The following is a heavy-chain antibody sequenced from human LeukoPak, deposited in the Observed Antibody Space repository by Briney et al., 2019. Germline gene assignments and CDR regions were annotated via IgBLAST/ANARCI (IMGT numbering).Heavy chain of an antibody. J-gene: IGHJ4*02. Sequence: GGSLRLPCAASGFSFSNAWMNWVRQAPGKGLEWVSYISSSSSTIYYADSVKGRFTISRDNAKNSLYLQMNSLRAEDTAVYYCARDLGGYSYGYNYWGQGTLVTVSS. CDR3: ARDLGGYSYGYNY. CDR2: ISSSSSTI. V-gene: IGHV3-48*01. CDR1: GFSFSNAW. D-gene: IGHD5-18*01.